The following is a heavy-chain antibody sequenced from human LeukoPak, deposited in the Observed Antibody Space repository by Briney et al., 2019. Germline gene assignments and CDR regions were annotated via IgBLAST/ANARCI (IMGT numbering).Heavy chain of an antibody. J-gene: IGHJ5*02. V-gene: IGHV1-2*02. CDR2: INPNSGGT. CDR1: GYTFTDYY. Sequence: GASVKVSCKASGYTFTDYYMHWVRQAPGQGLEWMGWINPNSGGTNYAQKFQGRVTMSRDTSTSAAYMELSRLRSDDTAVYYCARAAVVTGSTGTFDPWGQGTLVTVSS. CDR3: ARAAVVTGSTGTFDP. D-gene: IGHD2-8*02.